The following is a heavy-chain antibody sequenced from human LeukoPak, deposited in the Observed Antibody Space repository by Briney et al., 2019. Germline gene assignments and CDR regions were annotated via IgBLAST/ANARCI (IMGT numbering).Heavy chain of an antibody. D-gene: IGHD3-9*01. Sequence: ASVKVSCKASGYTFTSYDINWVRQAPGQGLEWMGWINTNTGNPTYAQGFTGRFVFSLDTSVSTAYLQISSLKAEDTAVYYCASFQTDLRYFDWLSRPWGDFDYWGQGTLVTVSS. J-gene: IGHJ4*02. CDR1: GYTFTSYD. V-gene: IGHV7-4-1*02. CDR3: ASFQTDLRYFDWLSRPWGDFDY. CDR2: INTNTGNP.